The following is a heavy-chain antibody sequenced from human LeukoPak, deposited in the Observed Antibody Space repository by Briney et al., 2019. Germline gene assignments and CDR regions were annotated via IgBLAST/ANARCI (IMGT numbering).Heavy chain of an antibody. CDR2: IYYSGST. CDR1: GGSISSYY. V-gene: IGHV4-59*01. J-gene: IGHJ4*02. Sequence: SETLSLTCTVSGGSISSYYWSWIRQPPGKGLEWIGYIYYSGSTNYNPSLKSRVTISVGTSKNQFSLKLSSVTAADTAVYYCARHNLYGDYEGYYFDYWGQGTLVTVSS. D-gene: IGHD4-17*01. CDR3: ARHNLYGDYEGYYFDY.